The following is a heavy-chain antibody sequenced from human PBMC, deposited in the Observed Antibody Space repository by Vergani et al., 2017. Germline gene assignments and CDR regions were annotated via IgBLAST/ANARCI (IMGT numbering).Heavy chain of an antibody. CDR3: AKSYRDFRQQLYYYGMDV. J-gene: IGHJ6*02. V-gene: IGHV3-74*01. CDR1: GGSISSSSYY. Sequence: LQLQESGPGLVKPSETLSLTCTVSGGSISSSSYYWGWIRQPPGKGLEWVSRINSDGSSTSYADSVKGRFTISRDNAKNTLYLQMNSLRAEDTAVYYCAKSYRDFRQQLYYYGMDVWGQGTTVTVSS. CDR2: INSDGSST. D-gene: IGHD6-13*01.